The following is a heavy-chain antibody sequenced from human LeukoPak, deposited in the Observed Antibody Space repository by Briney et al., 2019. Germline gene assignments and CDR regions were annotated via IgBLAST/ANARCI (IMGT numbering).Heavy chain of an antibody. CDR1: GFTFSTYS. CDR2: ISSSGSYR. D-gene: IGHD3-22*01. V-gene: IGHV3-21*01. J-gene: IGHJ2*01. CDR3: ARDTITMIAGAYWYFDL. Sequence: GRSLRLSCAASGFTFSTYSMNWVRQPPGKGLEWVSSISSSGSYRDYADSVKGRFTISRDNAKNSLYLQMDSLRAEDTAVYYCARDTITMIAGAYWYFDLWGRGTLVTVSS.